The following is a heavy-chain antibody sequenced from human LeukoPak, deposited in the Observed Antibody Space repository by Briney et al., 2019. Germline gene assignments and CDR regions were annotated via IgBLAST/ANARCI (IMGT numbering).Heavy chain of an antibody. V-gene: IGHV4-39*07. CDR1: GGSINNNLYY. D-gene: IGHD4-23*01. Sequence: SETLSLTCTVSGGSINNNLYYWAWIRQPPVKGLEWIGSIYYSGSTYYNPSLKSRVTISVDTSKNQFSLKLSSVTAADTAVYYCARDRRGGNSWGAFDIWGQGTMVTVSS. CDR2: IYYSGST. CDR3: ARDRRGGNSWGAFDI. J-gene: IGHJ3*02.